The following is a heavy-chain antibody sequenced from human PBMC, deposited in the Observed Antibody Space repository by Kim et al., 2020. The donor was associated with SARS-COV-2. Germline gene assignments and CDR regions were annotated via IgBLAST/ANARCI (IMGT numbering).Heavy chain of an antibody. CDR2: IYYSGST. D-gene: IGHD3-10*01. CDR1: GGSISSGGYY. CDR3: ARDPHTMVRGVSRSYGMDV. J-gene: IGHJ6*02. Sequence: SETLSLTCTVSGGSISSGGYYWSWIRQHPGKGLEWIGYIYYSGSTYYNPSLKSRVTISVDTSKNQFSLKLSSVTAADTAVYYCARDPHTMVRGVSRSYGMDVWGQGTTVTVSS. V-gene: IGHV4-31*03.